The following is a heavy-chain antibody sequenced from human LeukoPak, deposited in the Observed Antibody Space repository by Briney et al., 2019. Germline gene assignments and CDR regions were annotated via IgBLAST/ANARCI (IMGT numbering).Heavy chain of an antibody. CDR2: IKSKTEGGTT. D-gene: IGHD5-12*01. CDR3: TTTFIVASTRKFGDY. CDR1: GFIFSNAW. J-gene: IGHJ4*02. V-gene: IGHV3-15*01. Sequence: GGSLRLSCAASGFIFSNAWMNWVRQAPGKGLEWVGRIKSKTEGGTTDYAAPVKGRFTISRDDSQNTVDLQISSLTAEDTAMYFCTTTFIVASTRKFGDYWGQGTLVVVSS.